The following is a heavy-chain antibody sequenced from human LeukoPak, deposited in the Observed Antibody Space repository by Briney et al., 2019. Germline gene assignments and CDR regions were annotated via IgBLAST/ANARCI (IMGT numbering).Heavy chain of an antibody. CDR2: ISAYSGNT. J-gene: IGHJ4*02. CDR3: ARESWRGSSTG. CDR1: GYTFTSYG. V-gene: IGHV1-18*01. D-gene: IGHD1-26*01. Sequence: ASVKVSCKASGYTFTSYGISWVRQAPGQGLEWMGWISAYSGNTNYAQKLQGRVTMTTDTSTSTAYMELRSLRSGDTAVYYCARESWRGSSTGWGQGTLVTVSS.